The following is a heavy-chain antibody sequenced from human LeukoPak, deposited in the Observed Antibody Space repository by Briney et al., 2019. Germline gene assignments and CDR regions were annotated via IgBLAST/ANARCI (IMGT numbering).Heavy chain of an antibody. CDR3: ARSEGGSENY. CDR2: ISSTGSYI. CDR1: GFIFNSYG. D-gene: IGHD1-26*01. Sequence: GGSLRLSCEASGFIFNSYGMNWVRQAPGRGLEWVSSISSTGSYIFYADSVKGRFTISRDDAENSVYLQMNTLRAEDTGIYYCARSEGGSENYWGQGIPVAVSS. J-gene: IGHJ4*02. V-gene: IGHV3-21*01.